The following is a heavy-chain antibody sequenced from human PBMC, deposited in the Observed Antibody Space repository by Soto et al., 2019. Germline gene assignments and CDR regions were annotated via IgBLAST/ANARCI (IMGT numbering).Heavy chain of an antibody. D-gene: IGHD5-18*01. CDR2: ISHSGST. V-gene: IGHV4-31*03. CDR3: AREYTYGSNFFDC. Sequence: QVQLQESGPGLVKPSQTLSLTCTVSGGSISSAAYYWSWIRQHPGKDLEWTGYISHSGSTYYTPSLKSRVIISADTSKNQFSLNLNSVTAADTAVYYCAREYTYGSNFFDCWGQGALVTVSS. CDR1: GGSISSAAYY. J-gene: IGHJ4*02.